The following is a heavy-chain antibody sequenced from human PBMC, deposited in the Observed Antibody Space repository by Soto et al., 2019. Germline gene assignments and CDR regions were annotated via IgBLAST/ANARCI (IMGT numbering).Heavy chain of an antibody. D-gene: IGHD5-18*01. CDR1: GFTFDDYT. V-gene: IGHV3-43*01. J-gene: IGHJ6*01. Sequence: GGSLRLSCAASGFTFDDYTMHWVRQAPGKGLEWVSLISWDGGSTYYADSVKGRFTISRDNSKNSLYLQMNSLSTEDTALYYCAKEIAYRYGYYVHYYYGMHVWGQGTPATVSS. CDR3: AKEIAYRYGYYVHYYYGMHV. CDR2: ISWDGGST.